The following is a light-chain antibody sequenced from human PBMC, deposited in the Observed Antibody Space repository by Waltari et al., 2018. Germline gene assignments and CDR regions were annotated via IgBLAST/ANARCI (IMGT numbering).Light chain of an antibody. CDR2: DVS. CDR1: SRDVGGYNY. CDR3: CSYAGSNTLV. V-gene: IGLV2-23*02. J-gene: IGLJ2*01. Sequence: QSALTQPASVSVSPGQSIPISCTGTSRDVGGYNYVSWYQQPPGKAPKLMIYDVSKRPSGVSNRFSGSKSGNTASLTISGLQAEDEADYYCCSYAGSNTLVFGGGTKLTVL.